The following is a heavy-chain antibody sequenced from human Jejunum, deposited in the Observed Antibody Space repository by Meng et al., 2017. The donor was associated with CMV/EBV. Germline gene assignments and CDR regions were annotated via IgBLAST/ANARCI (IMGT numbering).Heavy chain of an antibody. V-gene: IGHV1-2*02. CDR3: AREGMYYYDTSGMKWFDP. CDR1: GDY. D-gene: IGHD3-22*01. CDR2: INPTSGGT. J-gene: IGHJ5*02. Sequence: GDYLRWVRQAPGQGLEWMRWINPTSGGTNYAQKFQGRVTMTRDTSINTAYMELSRLRSDDTAVYYCAREGMYYYDTSGMKWFDPWGQGTRVTVSS.